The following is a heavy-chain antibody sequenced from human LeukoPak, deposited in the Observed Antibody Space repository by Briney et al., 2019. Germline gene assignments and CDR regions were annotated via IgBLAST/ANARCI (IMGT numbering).Heavy chain of an antibody. V-gene: IGHV4-34*01. D-gene: IGHD2/OR15-2a*01. CDR2: INHGGST. Sequence: SSETLSLTCAVYGGSFSGYYWSWIRQPPGKGLEWIGEINHGGSTNYNPSLKSRVTISVDTSKNQFSLKLSSVTAADTAVYYCARGRASSLWGQGTLVTVSS. CDR1: GGSFSGYY. J-gene: IGHJ4*02. CDR3: ARGRASSL.